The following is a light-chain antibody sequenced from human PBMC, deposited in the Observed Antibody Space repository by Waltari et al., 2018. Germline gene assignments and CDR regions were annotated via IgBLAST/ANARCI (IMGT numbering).Light chain of an antibody. CDR3: QQYYSRPFT. CDR1: QGVLHSSNNKND. J-gene: IGKJ3*01. CDR2: WAS. V-gene: IGKV4-1*01. Sequence: DTVLTQSLDSLAVRVGERGTSNCKSSQGVLHSSNNKNDLAWDQPKPGQPPKLLIYWASTRESGVPDRFSGSGSGTDFTLTISSRQAEDVAVYYCQQYYSRPFTFGPGTKVDIK.